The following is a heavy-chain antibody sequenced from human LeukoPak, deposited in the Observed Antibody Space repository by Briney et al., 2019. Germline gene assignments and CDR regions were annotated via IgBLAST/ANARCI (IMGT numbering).Heavy chain of an antibody. CDR2: INPNSGGT. V-gene: IGHV1-2*02. J-gene: IGHJ6*02. D-gene: IGHD7-27*01. Sequence: ASVKVSCKASGYTFTGYYMHWVRRAPGQGLEWMGWINPNSGGTNYAQKFQGRVTMTRDTSISTAYMELSRLRSDDTAVYYCARAYSLAGYYYYGMDAWGQGTTVTVSS. CDR3: ARAYSLAGYYYYGMDA. CDR1: GYTFTGYY.